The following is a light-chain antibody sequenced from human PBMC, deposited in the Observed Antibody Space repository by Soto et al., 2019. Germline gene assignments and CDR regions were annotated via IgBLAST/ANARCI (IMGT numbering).Light chain of an antibody. Sequence: QSALTQPASVSGSPGQSITISCTGTSSDVGSYNLVSWYQQHPGKAPKLMIYEVSKRPSGVSNRFSGSKSGNTASLPISRLQAEDEAEYYGCSYAGSSTMGFRGGTKLTVL. CDR2: EVS. CDR1: SSDVGSYNL. CDR3: CSYAGSSTMG. J-gene: IGLJ2*01. V-gene: IGLV2-23*02.